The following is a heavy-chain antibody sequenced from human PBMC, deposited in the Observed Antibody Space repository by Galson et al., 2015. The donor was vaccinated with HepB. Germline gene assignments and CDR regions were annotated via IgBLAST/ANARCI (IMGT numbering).Heavy chain of an antibody. J-gene: IGHJ4*02. CDR2: INHSGST. V-gene: IGHV4-34*01. CDR1: GGSFSGYY. Sequence: SETLSLTCAVYGGSFSGYYWSWIRQPPGKGLEWIGEINHSGSTNYNPSLKSRVTISVDTSKNQFSLKLSSVTAADTAVYYCASRMVAATLRGRRFDYWGQGTLVTVSS. D-gene: IGHD2-15*01. CDR3: ASRMVAATLRGRRFDY.